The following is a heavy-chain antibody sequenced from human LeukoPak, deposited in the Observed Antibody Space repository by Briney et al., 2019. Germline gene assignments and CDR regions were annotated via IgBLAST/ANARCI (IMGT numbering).Heavy chain of an antibody. CDR3: AKENSGWRPPDY. Sequence: GGSLRLSCAASGFTFSSYGMSWVGQAPGKGLEWVSAISGSSGSTYYADSVKGRFTISRDNSKNALYFQMNSLRVEDTAVYYCAKENSGWRPPDYWGQGTLVTVSS. CDR2: ISGSSGST. J-gene: IGHJ4*02. V-gene: IGHV3-23*01. D-gene: IGHD6-19*01. CDR1: GFTFSSYG.